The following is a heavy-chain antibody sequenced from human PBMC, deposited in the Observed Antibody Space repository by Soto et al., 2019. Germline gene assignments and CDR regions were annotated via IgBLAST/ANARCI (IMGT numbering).Heavy chain of an antibody. D-gene: IGHD6-19*01. J-gene: IGHJ4*02. CDR2: INHSGST. CDR3: ARAGGWMRMAYY. V-gene: IGHV4-34*01. Sequence: SETLSLTCTVSGGSISSYYWSWIRQPPGKGLEWIGEINHSGSTNYNPSLKSRVTISVDTSKNQFSLKLSSVTAADTAVYYCARAGGWMRMAYYWGQGTLVTVSS. CDR1: GGSISSYY.